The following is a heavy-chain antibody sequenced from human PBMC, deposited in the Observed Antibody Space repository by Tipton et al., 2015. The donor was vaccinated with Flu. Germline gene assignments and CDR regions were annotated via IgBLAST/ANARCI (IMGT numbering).Heavy chain of an antibody. CDR3: VRGYSGYGEFDY. Sequence: TLSLTCDVSGYSFSSGYYWGWIRQPPGKRLEWIGSISHSGTTYYNPSLESRVTVSLDTSKNQCSLKLSSVTATDTAVFYCVRGYSGYGEFDYWGQGTLVTVSS. CDR2: ISHSGTT. V-gene: IGHV4-38-2*01. J-gene: IGHJ4*02. CDR1: GYSFSSGYY. D-gene: IGHD5-12*01.